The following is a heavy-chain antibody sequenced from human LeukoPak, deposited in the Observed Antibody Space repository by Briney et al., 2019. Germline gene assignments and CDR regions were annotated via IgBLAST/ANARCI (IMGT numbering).Heavy chain of an antibody. V-gene: IGHV5-51*01. CDR3: ARQAGYSRTYYDY. J-gene: IGHJ4*02. D-gene: IGHD1-26*01. CDR2: IYPGDSDT. Sequence: GESLKISFKGSGSRFTDYWIGWVRATPEKGLEWMGIIYPGDSDTRYSPSLQGQVTISADKSISTAYLQWSSLKASDSAMYYCARQAGYSRTYYDYWGQGTMVTVSS. CDR1: GSRFTDYW.